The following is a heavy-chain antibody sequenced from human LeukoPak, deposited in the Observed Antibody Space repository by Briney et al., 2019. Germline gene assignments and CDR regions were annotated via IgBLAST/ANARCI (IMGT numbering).Heavy chain of an antibody. CDR2: ISSSGSTI. Sequence: GGSLRLSCAASGFTFSDYYMSWIRQAPGKGLDWVSYISSSGSTIYYADSVKGRFTISRDNAKNSLYLQMNSLRAEDTAVYYCARARRMLYEYTYFDYWGQGTLVTVSP. CDR3: ARARRMLYEYTYFDY. V-gene: IGHV3-11*04. J-gene: IGHJ4*02. D-gene: IGHD2-8*01. CDR1: GFTFSDYY.